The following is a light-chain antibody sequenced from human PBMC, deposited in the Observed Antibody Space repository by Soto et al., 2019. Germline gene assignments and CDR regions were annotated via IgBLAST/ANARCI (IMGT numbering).Light chain of an antibody. CDR1: QSVGRN. CDR3: QQYNNWPDS. CDR2: TTS. V-gene: IGKV3-15*01. J-gene: IGKJ4*01. Sequence: QSPGTLSVSPGERVTLSCRPSQSVGRNLAWYQQKPGQAPRLLIYTTSTRAPGIPARFSGSGSGTEFTLTISSLQSEDVAVYCCQQYNNWPDSFGGGTKVEIK.